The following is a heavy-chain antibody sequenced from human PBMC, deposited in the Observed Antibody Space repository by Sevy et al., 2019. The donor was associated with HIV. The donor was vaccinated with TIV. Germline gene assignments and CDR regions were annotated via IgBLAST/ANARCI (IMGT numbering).Heavy chain of an antibody. D-gene: IGHD1-26*01. V-gene: IGHV3-7*03. J-gene: IGHJ4*02. Sequence: GGSLRLSCAASGFSLHSFWMNWVRQTPGKGLEWVDKINEDGSKKYFVDSVKGRFTISRDNAKNSGYLQMNSLRVEDTAIDYCVRALGRVDAYRGQGTLVTVSS. CDR3: VRALGRVDAY. CDR1: GFSLHSFW. CDR2: INEDGSKK.